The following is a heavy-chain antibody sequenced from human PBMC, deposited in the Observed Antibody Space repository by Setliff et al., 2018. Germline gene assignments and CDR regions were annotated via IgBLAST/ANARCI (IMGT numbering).Heavy chain of an antibody. Sequence: GGSLRLSCVASGSSFRSYAMSWVRQSPGKGLEWVSTLSGSGVSTYYLDSGKGRFDISRDSSKNTVYLQMNSLTAEDTAMYYCATLSKDLNYWGQGTLVTVSS. D-gene: IGHD3-3*01. CDR1: GSSFRSYA. CDR2: LSGSGVST. V-gene: IGHV3-23*01. CDR3: ATLSKDLNY. J-gene: IGHJ4*02.